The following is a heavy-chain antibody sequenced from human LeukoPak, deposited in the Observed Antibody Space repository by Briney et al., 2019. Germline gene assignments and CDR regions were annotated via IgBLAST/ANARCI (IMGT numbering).Heavy chain of an antibody. D-gene: IGHD2-15*01. CDR1: GGSISSYY. Sequence: PSETLSLTCTVSGGSISSYYWSWIRQPPGKGLEWIGYIYYSGSTNYNPSLKSRVTMSVDTSKNQFSLKLSSVTAADTAVYYCAREDEGSLDYWGQGTLVTVSS. CDR2: IYYSGST. J-gene: IGHJ4*02. V-gene: IGHV4-59*01. CDR3: AREDEGSLDY.